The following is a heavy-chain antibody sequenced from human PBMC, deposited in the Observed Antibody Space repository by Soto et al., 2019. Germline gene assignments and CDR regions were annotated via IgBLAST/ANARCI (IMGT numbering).Heavy chain of an antibody. CDR3: ARDISPADIAIGH. CDR1: RLSVNSHY. D-gene: IGHD2-21*01. CDR2: IYTGGST. V-gene: IGHV3-53*01. J-gene: IGHJ4*02. Sequence: GGTLRLSCAASRLSVNSHYMSWVRQAPGKGLEWVSIIYTGGSTYYTDSVEGRFTISRDNSKNTLYLRMNSLRVEDTAVYYCARDISPADIAIGHCGQGTLVTVS.